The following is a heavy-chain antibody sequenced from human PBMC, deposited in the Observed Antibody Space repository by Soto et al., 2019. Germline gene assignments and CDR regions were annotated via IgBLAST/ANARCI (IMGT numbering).Heavy chain of an antibody. CDR1: GGSISSSSYY. Sequence: SETLSLTCTVSGGSISSSSYYWGWIRQPPGKGLEWIGSIYYSGSTYYNPSLKSRVTISVDTSKNQFSLKLSSVTAADTAVYYCARAARSIAVADPLNWFDPWGQGTLVTVSS. V-gene: IGHV4-39*01. CDR3: ARAARSIAVADPLNWFDP. CDR2: IYYSGST. J-gene: IGHJ5*02. D-gene: IGHD6-19*01.